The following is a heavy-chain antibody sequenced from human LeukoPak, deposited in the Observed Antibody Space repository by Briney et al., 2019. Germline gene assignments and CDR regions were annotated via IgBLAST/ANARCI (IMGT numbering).Heavy chain of an antibody. CDR1: GFTFSDYY. CDR3: AREDDFWSGYCFDY. D-gene: IGHD3-3*01. CDR2: ISSSSSTI. Sequence: GGSLRLSCAASGFTFSDYYMSWIRQAPGKGLEWVSYISSSSSTIYYADSVKGRFTISRDNAKNSLYLQMNSLRAEDTAVYYCAREDDFWSGYCFDYWGQGTLVTVSS. V-gene: IGHV3-11*04. J-gene: IGHJ4*02.